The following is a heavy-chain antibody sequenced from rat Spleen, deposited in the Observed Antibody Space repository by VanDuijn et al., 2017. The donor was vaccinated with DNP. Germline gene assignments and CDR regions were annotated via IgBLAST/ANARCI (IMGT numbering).Heavy chain of an antibody. CDR3: ATQGQLGITWFAY. CDR2: ITYDGGIT. D-gene: IGHD1-5*01. V-gene: IGHV5-20*01. Sequence: EVQLVESGGGLVQPGRSLKLSCAASGFTFSDYYMAWVRQAPTKGLEWVAYITYDGGITYYRDSVKGRFTISRDNTKSTLYLQMDSLRSEDTATYYCATQGQLGITWFAYWGQGTLVTVSS. J-gene: IGHJ3*01. CDR1: GFTFSDYY.